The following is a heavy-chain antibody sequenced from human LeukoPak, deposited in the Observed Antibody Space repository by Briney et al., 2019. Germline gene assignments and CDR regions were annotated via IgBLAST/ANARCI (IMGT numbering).Heavy chain of an antibody. CDR2: IYYSGST. V-gene: IGHV4-59*01. CDR3: ARGHCSSTSCRRFDP. CDR1: GGSISSYY. Sequence: SETLSLTCTVSGGSISSYYWSWIRQPPGKGLEWIGYIYYSGSTNYNPSLKSRVTISVDTSKNQFSLKLSSVTAADTAVYYCARGHCSSTSCRRFDPWGQGTLVTVSS. J-gene: IGHJ5*02. D-gene: IGHD2-2*01.